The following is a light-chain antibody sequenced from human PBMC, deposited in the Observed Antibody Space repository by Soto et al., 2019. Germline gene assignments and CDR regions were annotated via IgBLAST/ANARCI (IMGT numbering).Light chain of an antibody. CDR3: QSYDSSLSAVV. V-gene: IGLV1-40*01. Sequence: QSVLTQPPSVSGAPGQRVTFSCTGSSSNIGAGYDVHWYQQLPGTAPKLLIYGNNNRPSGVPDRFSGSKSGTSASLAITGLQAEDEADYYCQSYDSSLSAVVFGGGTKLTVL. CDR2: GNN. CDR1: SSNIGAGYD. J-gene: IGLJ2*01.